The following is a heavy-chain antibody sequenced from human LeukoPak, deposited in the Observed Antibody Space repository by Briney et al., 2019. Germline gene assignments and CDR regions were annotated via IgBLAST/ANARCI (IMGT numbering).Heavy chain of an antibody. J-gene: IGHJ6*02. Sequence: GASVKVSCKASGYTFTSYYMHWVRQAPGQGLEWMGIINPSGGSTSYAQKFQGRVTMTRDTSTSTVYVELSSLRSEDTAVYYCARETGQQLVHGYYYYGMDVWGQGTTVTVSS. V-gene: IGHV1-46*01. CDR2: INPSGGST. CDR1: GYTFTSYY. D-gene: IGHD6-13*01. CDR3: ARETGQQLVHGYYYYGMDV.